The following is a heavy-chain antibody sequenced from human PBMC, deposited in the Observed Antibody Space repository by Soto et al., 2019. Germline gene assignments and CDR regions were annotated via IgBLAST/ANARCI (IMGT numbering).Heavy chain of an antibody. CDR2: IYYRGST. CDR3: ARGGAWEPFDY. D-gene: IGHD1-26*01. CDR1: GGSISSYY. Sequence: QVQLQESGPGLVKPSETLSLTCTVSGGSISSYYWSWIRQPPGKGLEWIGYIYYRGSTNYNPSLKSRVTISVDTSKNQFSLKLSSVTAADTAVYYCARGGAWEPFDYWGQGTLVTVSS. V-gene: IGHV4-59*01. J-gene: IGHJ4*02.